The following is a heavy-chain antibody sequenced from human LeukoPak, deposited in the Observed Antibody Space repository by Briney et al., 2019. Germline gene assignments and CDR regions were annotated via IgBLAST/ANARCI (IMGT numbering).Heavy chain of an antibody. J-gene: IGHJ4*02. Sequence: SETLSLTCIVSGGSISSSSYYWGWIRQPPGEGLEWIGSVYYSGSTYYNPSLKSRVTISVDTSKNQFSLKLSSVTAADTAVYYCARSSSGWSSKFDYWGQGTLVTVSS. D-gene: IGHD6-19*01. V-gene: IGHV4-39*01. CDR2: VYYSGST. CDR1: GGSISSSSYY. CDR3: ARSSSGWSSKFDY.